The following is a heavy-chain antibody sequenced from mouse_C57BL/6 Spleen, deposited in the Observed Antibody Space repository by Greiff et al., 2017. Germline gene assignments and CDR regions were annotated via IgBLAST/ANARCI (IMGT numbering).Heavy chain of an antibody. CDR2: IYPGDGDT. CDR1: GYAFSSSW. Sequence: VQVVESGPELVKPGASVKISCKASGYAFSSSWMNWVKQRPGKGLEWIGRIYPGDGDTNYNGKFKGKATLTADKSSSTAYMQLSSLTSEDSAVYFCAREEGSYYFDYWGQGTTLTVSS. J-gene: IGHJ2*01. V-gene: IGHV1-82*01. CDR3: AREEGSYYFDY.